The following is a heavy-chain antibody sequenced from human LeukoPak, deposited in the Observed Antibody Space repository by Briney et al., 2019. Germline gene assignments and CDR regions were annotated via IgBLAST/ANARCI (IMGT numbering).Heavy chain of an antibody. V-gene: IGHV4-59*01. CDR2: IYSGGRN. J-gene: IGHJ6*02. D-gene: IGHD2-2*01. Sequence: SETLSLTCIVSGGSISSYYWSWIRQSPGKGLEWIAYIYSGGRNNYNPSLKSRVTISVDTSKSHFSLKLNSVTAADTAVYYCVSNAPMDVWGQGTTVTVSS. CDR1: GGSISSYY. CDR3: VSNAPMDV.